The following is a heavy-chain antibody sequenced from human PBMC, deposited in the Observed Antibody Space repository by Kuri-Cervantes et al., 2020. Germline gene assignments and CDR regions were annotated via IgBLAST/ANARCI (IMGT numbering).Heavy chain of an antibody. CDR3: AKDSEYGSGGSCYILVFFDY. V-gene: IGHV3-23*01. Sequence: GGSLRLSCAASGFTFSSYAMSWVRQAPGKGLEWVSAFGGRGHYTYYADSVKGRFTISRDNSKNTLYLQMNSLRAEDTAVYYCAKDSEYGSGGSCYILVFFDYWGQGTLVTVSS. CDR1: GFTFSSYA. D-gene: IGHD2-15*01. CDR2: FGGRGHYT. J-gene: IGHJ4*02.